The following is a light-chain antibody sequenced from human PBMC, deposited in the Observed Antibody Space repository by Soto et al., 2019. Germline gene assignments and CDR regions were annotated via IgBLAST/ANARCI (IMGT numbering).Light chain of an antibody. CDR1: NSDVGGYNY. CDR2: EVS. CDR3: SSYTGSSTHV. Sequence: HSVLTQPASVSGCPGQSITISCTGTNSDVGGYNYVSWYEQHPGKAPKLMIYEVSNRPSGVSNRFSASKSGNTASLTISGLQAEDWADYYCSSYTGSSTHVFGTGTKVTVL. J-gene: IGLJ1*01. V-gene: IGLV2-14*01.